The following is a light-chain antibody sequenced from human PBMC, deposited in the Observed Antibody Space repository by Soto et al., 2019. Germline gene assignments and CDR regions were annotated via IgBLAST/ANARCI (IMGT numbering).Light chain of an antibody. J-gene: IGLJ3*02. CDR3: CSYTSSSIRV. CDR2: EVR. Sequence: QSALTQPASVSGSPGQPITISCTGTSSDVGGYNHVSWYQQHPGKAPKLIIYEVRNRPSGVSNRLSGSKSGNTASLTISGLQADDEADYYWCSYTSSSIRVFGGGTKLTVL. CDR1: SSDVGGYNH. V-gene: IGLV2-14*01.